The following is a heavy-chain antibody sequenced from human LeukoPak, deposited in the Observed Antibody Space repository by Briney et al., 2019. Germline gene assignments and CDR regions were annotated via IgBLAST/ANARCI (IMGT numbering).Heavy chain of an antibody. V-gene: IGHV3-7*05. CDR3: AREVYGDNYFDY. CDR1: GFTFSQHW. D-gene: IGHD4-17*01. CDR2: IKQDGSDK. J-gene: IGHJ4*02. Sequence: PGGSLRLSCAASGFTFSQHWMSWVRQAPGRGLEWVANIKQDGSDKYYVDSVKGRFTISRDNAKTSLFLQMNSLRVEDTAVYYCAREVYGDNYFDYWGQGTLVTVAS.